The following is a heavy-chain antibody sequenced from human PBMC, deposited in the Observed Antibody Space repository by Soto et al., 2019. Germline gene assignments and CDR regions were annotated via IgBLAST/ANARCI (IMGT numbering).Heavy chain of an antibody. CDR2: IIPIFGTA. Sequence: ASVKVSCKASGGTFSSYAISWVRQAPGQGLEWMGGIIPIFGTANYAQKFQGRGTITADESTSTAYMELSSLRSEDTAVYYCARGTLPSGPDCSGGSCYLYYFDYWGQGTLVTVSS. D-gene: IGHD2-15*01. J-gene: IGHJ4*02. CDR1: GGTFSSYA. CDR3: ARGTLPSGPDCSGGSCYLYYFDY. V-gene: IGHV1-69*13.